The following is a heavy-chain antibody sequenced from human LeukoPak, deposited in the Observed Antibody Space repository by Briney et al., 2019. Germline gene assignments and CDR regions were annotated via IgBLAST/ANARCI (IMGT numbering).Heavy chain of an antibody. J-gene: IGHJ4*02. V-gene: IGHV3-7*01. CDR2: IKQDGSER. Sequence: GGSLRLSCAASGFTFSSYWMSWVRQAPGKGLEWVANIKQDGSERYYVDSVKGRFTLSRDNAKNSLYLQMNSLRDEDTAVYYCARDRDSGDYTAAPGDYWGQGTLVTVSS. CDR1: GFTFSSYW. D-gene: IGHD4-17*01. CDR3: ARDRDSGDYTAAPGDY.